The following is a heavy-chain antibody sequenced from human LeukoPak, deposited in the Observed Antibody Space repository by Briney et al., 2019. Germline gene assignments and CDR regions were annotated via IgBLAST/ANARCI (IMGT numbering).Heavy chain of an antibody. D-gene: IGHD1-26*01. CDR3: ARAGRVGAQNPSVFDI. V-gene: IGHV3-30*04. CDR2: ISYDGSNK. CDR1: GFTFSSYA. J-gene: IGHJ3*02. Sequence: GGSLRLSCAASGFTFSSYAMHWVRQAPGKGLEWVAVISYDGSNKYYADSVKGRFTISRDNSKNTLYLQMNSLRAEDTAVYYCARAGRVGAQNPSVFDIWGQGTMVTVSS.